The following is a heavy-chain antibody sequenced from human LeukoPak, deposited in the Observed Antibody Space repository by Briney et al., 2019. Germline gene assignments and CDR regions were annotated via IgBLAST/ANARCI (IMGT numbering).Heavy chain of an antibody. V-gene: IGHV4-39*07. Sequence: PSETLSLTCTVSGGSISSSSYYWGWIRQPPGKGLEWIGSIYYSGSTYYNPSLKSRVTISVDTSKNQFSLKLSSVTAADTAVYYCASRNFGVVIDWGQGTLVTVSS. CDR3: ASRNFGVVID. CDR2: IYYSGST. J-gene: IGHJ4*02. CDR1: GGSISSSSYY. D-gene: IGHD3-3*01.